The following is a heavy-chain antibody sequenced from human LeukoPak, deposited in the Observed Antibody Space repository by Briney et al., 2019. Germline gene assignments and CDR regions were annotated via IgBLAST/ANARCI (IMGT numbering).Heavy chain of an antibody. CDR1: GFTFSSSW. CDR3: VRDRGWYAFDI. V-gene: IGHV3-7*01. D-gene: IGHD2-15*01. Sequence: GGSLRLSCAASGFTFSSSWMTWVRQAPGKGLEWVANIKEDGSQKYYVDSVKGRFTISRDNAKNPLYLQMNSLRAEDTAVYYCVRDRGWYAFDIWGQGTMATVSS. J-gene: IGHJ3*02. CDR2: IKEDGSQK.